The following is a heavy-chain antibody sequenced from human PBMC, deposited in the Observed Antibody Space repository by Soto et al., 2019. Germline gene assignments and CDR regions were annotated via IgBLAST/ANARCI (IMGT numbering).Heavy chain of an antibody. CDR3: ARMESFGSLNWFDP. J-gene: IGHJ5*02. D-gene: IGHD5-18*01. CDR1: GYTFTNND. V-gene: IGHV1-8*02. Sequence: ASVKVSCKASGYTFTNNDVSWVRRATGQGLEWMGWMNPGSGDTGYAQKFQGRVTMTRDISIATAYMELNSLISEDTAIYYCARMESFGSLNWFDPWGQGTLVTVSS. CDR2: MNPGSGDT.